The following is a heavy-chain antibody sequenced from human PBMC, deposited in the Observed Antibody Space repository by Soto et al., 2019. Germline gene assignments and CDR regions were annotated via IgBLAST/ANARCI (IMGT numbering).Heavy chain of an antibody. V-gene: IGHV4-31*03. CDR3: ARALGYCISTSCYGIDY. CDR1: GGSISSGGYY. D-gene: IGHD2-2*03. CDR2: IYYSGST. Sequence: QVQLQESGPGLVKPSQTLSLTCTVSGGSISSGGYYWSWIRQHPGKGLEWIGYIYYSGSTYYNPSLKSRVTISVDTSKNQFSLKLRSVTAADTAVYYCARALGYCISTSCYGIDYWGQGTLVTVSS. J-gene: IGHJ4*02.